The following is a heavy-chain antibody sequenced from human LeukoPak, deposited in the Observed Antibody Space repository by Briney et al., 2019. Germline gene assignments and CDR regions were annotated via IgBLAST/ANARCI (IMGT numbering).Heavy chain of an antibody. CDR3: ATWGLHFDI. J-gene: IGHJ3*02. Sequence: ASVKVSCKASGYTFTIYYIHWERQAPGQGLEWMGWIRPNSGGTNYTQKFQGRVTMTRDTSINTAYMELSRLTSDDTAVYFCATWGLHFDIWGQGTMVIVAS. D-gene: IGHD3-16*01. CDR2: IRPNSGGT. V-gene: IGHV1-2*02. CDR1: GYTFTIYY.